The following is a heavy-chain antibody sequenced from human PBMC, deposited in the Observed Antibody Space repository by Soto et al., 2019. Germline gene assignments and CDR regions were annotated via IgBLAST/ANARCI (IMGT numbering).Heavy chain of an antibody. CDR2: ISAYNGNT. CDR3: ARAPYYDYIWGSYPAGAEYYFDY. D-gene: IGHD3-16*02. CDR1: GYTFTSYG. J-gene: IGHJ4*02. V-gene: IGHV1-18*01. Sequence: GASVKVSCKASGYTFTSYGISWVRQAPGQGLEWMGWISAYNGNTNYAQKLQGRVTMTTDTSTSTAYMELRSLRSDDTAVYYCARAPYYDYIWGSYPAGAEYYFDYWGQGTLVTVSS.